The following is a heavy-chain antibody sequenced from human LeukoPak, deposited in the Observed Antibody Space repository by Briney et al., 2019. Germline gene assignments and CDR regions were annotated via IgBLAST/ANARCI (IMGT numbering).Heavy chain of an antibody. D-gene: IGHD6-6*01. J-gene: IGHJ4*02. Sequence: SETLSLTCAVSGGSISSSNWWSWVRQPPGKGLEWIGEIYHSGSTNYNPSLKSRVTISVDKSKNQFSLKLSSVTAADTAVYYCARVLKSIAACRAYYFDYWGQGTLVTVSS. CDR3: ARVLKSIAACRAYYFDY. CDR2: IYHSGST. CDR1: GGSISSSNW. V-gene: IGHV4-4*02.